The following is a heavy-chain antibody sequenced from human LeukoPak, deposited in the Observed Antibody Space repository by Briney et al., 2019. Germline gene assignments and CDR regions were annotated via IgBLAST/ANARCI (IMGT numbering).Heavy chain of an antibody. D-gene: IGHD5-12*01. Sequence: ASVKVSCKASGYSFTIFSMNWVRQAPGQGLEWMEWINTHTGTPTYAQGFTGRFVFSLDTSVSTAYLQINSLKAEDTAVYYCARDLVSGYDSGGTWGQGTLVTVSS. CDR3: ARDLVSGYDSGGT. CDR1: GYSFTIFS. V-gene: IGHV7-4-1*02. J-gene: IGHJ5*02. CDR2: INTHTGTP.